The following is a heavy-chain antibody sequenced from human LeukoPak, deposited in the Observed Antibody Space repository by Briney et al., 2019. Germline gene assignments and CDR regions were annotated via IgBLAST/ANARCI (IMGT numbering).Heavy chain of an antibody. Sequence: ETLSLTCTVSGGSISSSSYYWGWIRQPPGKGLEWVSTISGGGGSTYYADSVKGRFTISRDNSKNTLYLQVNSLRAEDTAVYYCAKGGKWDVTPFDYWGQGTLVTVSS. CDR2: ISGGGGST. D-gene: IGHD1-26*01. CDR3: AKGGKWDVTPFDY. V-gene: IGHV3-23*01. J-gene: IGHJ4*02. CDR1: GGSISSSSYY.